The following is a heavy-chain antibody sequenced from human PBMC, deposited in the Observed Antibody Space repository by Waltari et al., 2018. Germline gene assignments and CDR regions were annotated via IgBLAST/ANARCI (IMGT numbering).Heavy chain of an antibody. CDR2: IYYSVST. Sequence: QVQLQESGPGLVKPSQTLSLTCTVSGGSISSGGYYWSWIRQHPGKGLEWIGYIYYSVSTYYNPSLKSRVTISVDTSKNQFSLKLSSVTAADTAVYYCARGGGAARPLDYWGQGTLVTVSS. CDR3: ARGGGAARPLDY. J-gene: IGHJ4*02. V-gene: IGHV4-31*03. D-gene: IGHD6-6*01. CDR1: GGSISSGGYY.